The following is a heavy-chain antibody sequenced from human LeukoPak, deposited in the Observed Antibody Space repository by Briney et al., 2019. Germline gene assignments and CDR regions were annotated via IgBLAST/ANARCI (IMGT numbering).Heavy chain of an antibody. CDR2: IYSGGST. CDR1: GFTVSSNY. V-gene: IGHV3-53*01. J-gene: IGHJ6*02. CDR3: ASETYYYGMDV. Sequence: PGGSLRLSCAASGFTVSSNYMNWVRQAPGKGLAWVSVIYSGGSTYYADSVKGRFTISRDNSKNTVYLQMNSLRAEDTAVYYCASETYYYGMDVWGQGTTVTVSS.